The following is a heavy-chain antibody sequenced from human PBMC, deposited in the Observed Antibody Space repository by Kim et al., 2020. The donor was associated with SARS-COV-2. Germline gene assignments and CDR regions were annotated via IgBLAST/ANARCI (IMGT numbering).Heavy chain of an antibody. CDR3: ARAVSSGWGGYYYYGMDV. J-gene: IGHJ6*02. Sequence: GRFTISRENAKNSLYLQMNSLRAGDTAVYYCARAVSSGWGGYYYYGMDVWGQGTTVTVSS. V-gene: IGHV3-13*01. D-gene: IGHD6-19*01.